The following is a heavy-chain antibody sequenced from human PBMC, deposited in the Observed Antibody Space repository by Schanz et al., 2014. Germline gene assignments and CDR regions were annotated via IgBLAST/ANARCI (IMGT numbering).Heavy chain of an antibody. D-gene: IGHD3-3*02. J-gene: IGHJ6*02. CDR3: ARENKDYDSILNKFFHYGLDL. CDR1: GGAFSSST. CDR2: IIPVLDLT. Sequence: QVHLVQSATEVKEPGSSVRVSCQASGGAFSSSTLSWVRQAPGQGLEWMGRIIPVLDLTNFAQKFQGRLTITADESTSTVHMELSSLRSDDTAVYYCARENKDYDSILNKFFHYGLDLWGQGTTVTVSS. V-gene: IGHV1-69*08.